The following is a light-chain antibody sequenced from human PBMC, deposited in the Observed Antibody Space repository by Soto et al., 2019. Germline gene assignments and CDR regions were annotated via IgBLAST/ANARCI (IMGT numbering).Light chain of an antibody. CDR3: QQYNSYPYT. J-gene: IGKJ2*01. CDR2: AAS. Sequence: DIQMTQSSSSLSASVGDRVTIAFRASQSISSYLNWYQQKPGKAPKLLIYAASSLQSGVPSRFSGSGSGTEFTLTISSLQPEDFATYFCQQYNSYPYTFGQGTKVDIK. CDR1: QSISSY. V-gene: IGKV1-39*01.